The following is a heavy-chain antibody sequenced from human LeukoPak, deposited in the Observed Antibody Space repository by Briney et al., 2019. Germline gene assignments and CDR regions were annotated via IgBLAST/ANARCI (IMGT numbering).Heavy chain of an antibody. CDR2: IYTSGST. D-gene: IGHD6-13*01. CDR1: GGSISSYY. J-gene: IGHJ6*03. Sequence: SETLSLTCTVSGGSISSYYWSWIRQPAGKGLEWIGRIYTSGSTNYNPSLKSRVTMSVDTSKNQFSLKLSSVTAADTAVYYCVREKAAAGTGWGNYYYYYMDVWGKGTTVTVSS. CDR3: VREKAAAGTGWGNYYYYYMDV. V-gene: IGHV4-4*07.